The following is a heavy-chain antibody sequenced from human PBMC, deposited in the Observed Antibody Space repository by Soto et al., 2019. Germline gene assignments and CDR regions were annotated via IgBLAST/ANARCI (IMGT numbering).Heavy chain of an antibody. D-gene: IGHD3-22*01. Sequence: ASVKVSCKGSGYTFGRDGMHWVRQAPGQGLEWLAWINAINGDTKYSQRFQGRLTVTRDTAANNSLFLQLDSLRVEDTAVYYCARDRAGGYPFYFDFWGQGTLVTVSS. V-gene: IGHV1-3*01. CDR3: ARDRAGGYPFYFDF. CDR2: INAINGDT. J-gene: IGHJ4*02. CDR1: GYTFGRDG.